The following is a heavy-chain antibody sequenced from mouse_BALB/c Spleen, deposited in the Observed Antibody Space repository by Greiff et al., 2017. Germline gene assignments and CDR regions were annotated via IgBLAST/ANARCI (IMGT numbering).Heavy chain of an antibody. CDR2: ISSGSSTI. V-gene: IGHV5-17*02. Sequence: EVQLVESGGGLVQPGGSRKLSCAASGFTFSSFGMHWVRQAPEKGLEWVAYISSGSSTIYYADTVKGRFTISRDNPKNTLYLQMTSLRSEDTAMYYCARMEPYDGNYAMDYWGQGTSVTVSS. J-gene: IGHJ4*01. D-gene: IGHD2-3*01. CDR3: ARMEPYDGNYAMDY. CDR1: GFTFSSFG.